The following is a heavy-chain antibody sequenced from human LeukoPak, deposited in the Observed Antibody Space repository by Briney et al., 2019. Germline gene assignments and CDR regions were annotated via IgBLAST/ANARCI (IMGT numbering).Heavy chain of an antibody. CDR3: ASGRDPIRYCSGGSCTNYYYGMDV. J-gene: IGHJ6*02. CDR1: GFTFSSYS. CDR2: ISSSSSYI. V-gene: IGHV3-21*01. D-gene: IGHD2-15*01. Sequence: HPGGSLRLSCAASGFTFSSYSMNWVRQAPGKGLEWVSSISSSSSYIYYADSVKGRFTISRDNAKNSLYLQMNSLRAEDTAVYYCASGRDPIRYCSGGSCTNYYYGMDVWGQGTTVTVSS.